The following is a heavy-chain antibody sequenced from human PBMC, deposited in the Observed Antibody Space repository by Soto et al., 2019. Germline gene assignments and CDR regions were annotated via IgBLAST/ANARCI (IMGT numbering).Heavy chain of an antibody. CDR3: TKSHSTALVPYYFDY. D-gene: IGHD5-18*01. CDR2: MSSDGSNT. J-gene: IGHJ4*02. V-gene: IGHV3-30*18. Sequence: QVRLVESGGGVVQPGTSLRLSCAASGFTFSSYAIHWVRHAPGKGLEWVAFMSSDGSNTFYADSVRGRFTVSRDNSKSMLYLQMNGLMPEDTAVYYCTKSHSTALVPYYFDYWGQGTLVTVSS. CDR1: GFTFSSYA.